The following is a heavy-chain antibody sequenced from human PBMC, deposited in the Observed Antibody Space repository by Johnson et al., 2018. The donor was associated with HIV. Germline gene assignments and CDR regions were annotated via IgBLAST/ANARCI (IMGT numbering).Heavy chain of an antibody. V-gene: IGHV3-23*04. J-gene: IGHJ3*02. Sequence: VQLVESGGGVVQPGGSLRLSCAASGFTFSSYAMSWVRQAPGKGLEWVSAISGSGGSTYYADSVKGRFTISRDNSKNTLYLQMNSLRAEDTAVYYCAKDPGWFGEPGDALDIWGQGTMVTVSS. CDR3: AKDPGWFGEPGDALDI. D-gene: IGHD3-10*01. CDR1: GFTFSSYA. CDR2: ISGSGGST.